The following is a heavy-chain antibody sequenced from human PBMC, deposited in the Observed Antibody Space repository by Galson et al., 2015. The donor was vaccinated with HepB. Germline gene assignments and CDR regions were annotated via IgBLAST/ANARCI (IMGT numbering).Heavy chain of an antibody. V-gene: IGHV3-21*01. J-gene: IGHJ4*02. CDR1: GFNFKIYD. Sequence: SLRLSCAASGFNFKIYDMNWVRQAPGKGLEWVASISDSNTYIFYADSVKGRFTISRDDAKNSVFLLMNTLGVEDTALYYCARDLKSGNSSQIDFWGQGPLVTVFS. CDR3: ARDLKSGNSSQIDF. D-gene: IGHD6-6*01. CDR2: ISDSNTYI.